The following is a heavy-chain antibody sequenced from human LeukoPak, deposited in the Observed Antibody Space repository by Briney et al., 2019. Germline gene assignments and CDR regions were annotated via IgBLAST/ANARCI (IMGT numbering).Heavy chain of an antibody. Sequence: GGSLRLSCAASGFTVSSNYMSWVRQAPGKGLEWVSVIYSGGSTYYADSVKGRFTISRDNSKNTLYLQMNGLRAEDTAVYYCARDPARGYEGFDYWGQGTLVTVSS. D-gene: IGHD5-12*01. V-gene: IGHV3-66*01. J-gene: IGHJ4*02. CDR2: IYSGGST. CDR3: ARDPARGYEGFDY. CDR1: GFTVSSNY.